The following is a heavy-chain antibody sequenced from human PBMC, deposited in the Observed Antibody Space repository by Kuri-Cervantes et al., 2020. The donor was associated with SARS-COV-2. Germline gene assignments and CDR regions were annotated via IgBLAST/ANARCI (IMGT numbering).Heavy chain of an antibody. CDR1: GGTFSSYT. D-gene: IGHD2-15*01. CDR2: IIPIFGTA. Sequence: SVKVSCKASGGTFSSYTISWVRQAPGQGLEWMGGIIPIFGTANYAQKFQGRVTITTDESTSTAYMELSSLRSEDTAVYYCANSLLMRIDYWGQGTLVTVSS. V-gene: IGHV1-69*05. CDR3: ANSLLMRIDY. J-gene: IGHJ4*02.